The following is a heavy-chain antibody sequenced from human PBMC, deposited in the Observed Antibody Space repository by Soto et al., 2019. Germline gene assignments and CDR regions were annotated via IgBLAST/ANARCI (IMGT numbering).Heavy chain of an antibody. CDR3: ARAGPDTYYYGSGSLRNYYMDV. CDR1: GGSSGNYC. CDR2: IYYSGST. V-gene: IGHV4-59*08. J-gene: IGHJ6*03. Sequence: SQLLSLTSTVSGGSSGNYCWSRIRQPTGKGLEWIGYIYYSGSTNYNPSLKSRITISVDTSKNQFSLKLSSVTAADTAVYYCARAGPDTYYYGSGSLRNYYMDVWGKGTTVTGSS. D-gene: IGHD3-10*01.